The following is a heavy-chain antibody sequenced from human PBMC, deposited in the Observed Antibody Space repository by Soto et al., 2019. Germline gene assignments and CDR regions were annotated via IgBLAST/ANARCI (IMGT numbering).Heavy chain of an antibody. J-gene: IGHJ4*02. CDR1: GGSITSHY. V-gene: IGHV4-59*11. D-gene: IGHD6-13*01. Sequence: TSETLSLTCTVSGGSITSHYWSWLRQPPGKGLEWIGCIYYTGSTKYNPSLESRVTISVDTSKNQFSLKLSSVTAADSAVYYCATISAAATSWGQGTLVTVS. CDR3: ATISAAATS. CDR2: IYYTGST.